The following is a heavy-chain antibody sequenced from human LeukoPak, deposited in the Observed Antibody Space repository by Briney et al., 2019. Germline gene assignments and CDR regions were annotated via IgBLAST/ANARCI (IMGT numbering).Heavy chain of an antibody. Sequence: SETLSLTCTVSGGSISSYYWSWIRQPPGKGLEWIGYIYYSGSTNYNPSLKSRVTISVDTSKNQFSLKLSSVTAADTAVYYCAGEEYSSGWYKDYWGQGTLVTVSS. CDR3: AGEEYSSGWYKDY. CDR1: GGSISSYY. J-gene: IGHJ4*02. D-gene: IGHD6-19*01. V-gene: IGHV4-59*12. CDR2: IYYSGST.